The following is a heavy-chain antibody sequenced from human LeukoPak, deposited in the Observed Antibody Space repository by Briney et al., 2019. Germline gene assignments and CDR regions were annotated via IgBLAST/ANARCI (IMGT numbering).Heavy chain of an antibody. CDR3: ARLNLLRYFDWLLYGLDY. CDR2: ISAYNGNT. V-gene: IGHV1-18*01. CDR1: GYTFTSYG. J-gene: IGHJ4*02. D-gene: IGHD3-9*01. Sequence: ASVKVSCKASGYTFTSYGISWVRQAPGQGLEWMGWISAYNGNTNYAQKLQGRVTMTTDTSTSTAYMELRSLRSDDTAVYYCARLNLLRYFDWLLYGLDYWGQGTLVTVSS.